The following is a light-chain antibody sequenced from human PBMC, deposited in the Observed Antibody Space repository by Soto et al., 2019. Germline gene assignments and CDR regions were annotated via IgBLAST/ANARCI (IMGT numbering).Light chain of an antibody. J-gene: IGKJ1*01. CDR3: QQYNNYPGT. Sequence: EIVMTQSPATLSVSPGERATLSCRASQRVSRNLAWYQQKRGQAPKLLIYGASTLDTGIPARFSGSGSGTEFTLTISSLQSEDFAVYYCQQYNNYPGTFGQGTKVDIK. CDR2: GAS. V-gene: IGKV3-15*01. CDR1: QRVSRN.